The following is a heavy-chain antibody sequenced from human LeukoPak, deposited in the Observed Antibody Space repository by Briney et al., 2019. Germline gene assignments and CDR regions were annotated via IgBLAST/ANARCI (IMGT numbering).Heavy chain of an antibody. CDR1: GYSLSSGYY. V-gene: IGHV4-38-2*02. CDR3: AKDDAWGRYQH. J-gene: IGHJ1*01. Sequence: SETLSLTCTVSGYSLSSGYYWGWIRQPPGKGLEWIGSIYHSGRTYYKPSLKRRVTISVDTSKNQFSLKLSSVTAADTAVYYCAKDDAWGRYQHWGQGTLVTVSS. CDR2: IYHSGRT. D-gene: IGHD3-16*01.